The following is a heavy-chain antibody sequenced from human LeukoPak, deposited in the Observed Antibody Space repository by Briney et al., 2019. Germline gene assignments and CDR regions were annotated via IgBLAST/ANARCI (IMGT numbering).Heavy chain of an antibody. CDR1: GFTFSSYS. V-gene: IGHV3-21*01. D-gene: IGHD5-18*01. Sequence: PGGSLRLSCAASGFTFSSYSMNWVRQAPGKGLEWVSSISSSSSYIYYADSVKGRFTISRDNAKNSLYLQMNSLRAEDTAVYYCARFTSSGTAMVSPFDYWGQGTLVTVSS. CDR2: ISSSSSYI. CDR3: ARFTSSGTAMVSPFDY. J-gene: IGHJ4*02.